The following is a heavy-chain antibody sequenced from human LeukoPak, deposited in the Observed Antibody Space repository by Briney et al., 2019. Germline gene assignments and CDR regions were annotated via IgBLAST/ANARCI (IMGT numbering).Heavy chain of an antibody. D-gene: IGHD5-24*01. Sequence: GGPLRLSCAASGFTFNNYWMQWVRQAPGKGLVWVSIINGDGSATDYADSVKGRFTISRDNAKNTLYLQMTSLRAEDTTLYYCARDRGWRQNDNWGQGTLVTVSS. V-gene: IGHV3-74*01. CDR3: ARDRGWRQNDN. CDR2: INGDGSAT. J-gene: IGHJ4*02. CDR1: GFTFNNYW.